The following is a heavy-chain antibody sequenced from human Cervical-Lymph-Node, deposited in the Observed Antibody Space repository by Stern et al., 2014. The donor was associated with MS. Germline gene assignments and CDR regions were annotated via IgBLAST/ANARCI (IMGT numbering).Heavy chain of an antibody. D-gene: IGHD1-7*01. CDR3: ARGNWNYEGMGY. Sequence: VQLLESGGGVVQPGRSLSLSCAASGFPFSNYGMHWVRQAPGKGLEWLAVIWYDGNKKYYADSVKGRFTISRDNSKSTLFLQMSSLTAEDTALYYCARGNWNYEGMGYWGQGTLVTVSS. CDR2: IWYDGNKK. J-gene: IGHJ4*02. V-gene: IGHV3-33*01. CDR1: GFPFSNYG.